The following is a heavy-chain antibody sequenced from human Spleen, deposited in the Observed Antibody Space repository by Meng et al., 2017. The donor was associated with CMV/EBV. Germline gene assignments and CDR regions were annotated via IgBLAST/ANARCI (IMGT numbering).Heavy chain of an antibody. CDR3: ARSYSGSYQLYFDY. V-gene: IGHV4-39*01. J-gene: IGHJ4*02. D-gene: IGHD1-26*01. CDR1: GGSISSSSYS. Sequence: SETLSLTCTVSGGSISSSSYSWGWIRQPPGKGLEWIGSIYYSGSTYYNPSLKSRVTISVYTSKNQFSLKLSSVTAADTAVYYCARSYSGSYQLYFDYWGQGTLVTVSS. CDR2: IYYSGST.